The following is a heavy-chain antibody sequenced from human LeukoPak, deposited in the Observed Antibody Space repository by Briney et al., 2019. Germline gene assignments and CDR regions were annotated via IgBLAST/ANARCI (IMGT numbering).Heavy chain of an antibody. Sequence: TPSETLSLICTISGGSISSYYWSWIRQPPGKGLEWIGFIYNSGSTNYNPSLKSRVTISVDTSKNQFSLKLSSVTAADTAVYYCARGREMGSTNNWGQGTLVTVSS. V-gene: IGHV4-59*12. J-gene: IGHJ4*02. CDR1: GGSISSYY. CDR3: ARGREMGSTNN. D-gene: IGHD2-2*01. CDR2: IYNSGST.